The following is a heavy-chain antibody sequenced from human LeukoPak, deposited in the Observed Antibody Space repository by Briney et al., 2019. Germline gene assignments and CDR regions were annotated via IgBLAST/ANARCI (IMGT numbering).Heavy chain of an antibody. V-gene: IGHV6-1*01. J-gene: IGHJ6*02. CDR2: TYYRSKWNN. CDR3: TRQRSTSTDYYGMDV. D-gene: IGHD6-6*01. CDR1: GDTVSSNTTG. Sequence: SQTLSLTCAISGDTVSSNTTGWNWIRQSPSRGLEWLGMTYYRSKWNNDYAVSVQNRITINPDTSKNQFSLQLKSATPEDTAVYYCTRQRSTSTDYYGMDVWGQGTTVTVSS.